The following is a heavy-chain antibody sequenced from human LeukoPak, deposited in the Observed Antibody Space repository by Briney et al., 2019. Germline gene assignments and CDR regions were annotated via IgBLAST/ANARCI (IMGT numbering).Heavy chain of an antibody. J-gene: IGHJ5*02. CDR1: GGSISSSSYY. V-gene: IGHV4-39*07. Sequence: SETLSLTCTVSGGSISSSSYYWGWIRQPPGKGLEWIGSIYYSGSTYYNPSLKSRVTISVDTSKNQFSLKLSSVTAADTAVYHCAREGRYCSSTSCYWGTGLYNWFDHWGQGTLVTVSS. CDR3: AREGRYCSSTSCYWGTGLYNWFDH. CDR2: IYYSGST. D-gene: IGHD2-2*01.